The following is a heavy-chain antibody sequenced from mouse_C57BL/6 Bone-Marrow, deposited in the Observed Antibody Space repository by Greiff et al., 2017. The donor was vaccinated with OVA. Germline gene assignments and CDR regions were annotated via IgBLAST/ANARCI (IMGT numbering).Heavy chain of an antibody. V-gene: IGHV1-31*01. CDR1: GFSFTGYY. J-gene: IGHJ2*01. Sequence: VQLQQSGPELVKPGASVKISCTASGFSFTGYYMHWVKQSHGNILDWIGYIYPYNGVSSYNQKFQGKATLTVDKSSSTADMELRSLTAEDSAVYYGAIMSEYFDYWGQGTTLTVSS. CDR2: IYPYNGVS. CDR3: AIMSEYFDY.